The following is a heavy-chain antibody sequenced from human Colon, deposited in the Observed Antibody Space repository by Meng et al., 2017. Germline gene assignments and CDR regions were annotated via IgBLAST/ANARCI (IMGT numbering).Heavy chain of an antibody. J-gene: IGHJ4*02. CDR3: GRGHFGLDY. D-gene: IGHD3-10*01. CDR1: GLSFRDHY. V-gene: IGHV3-11*01. CDR2: ISHTGDTI. Sequence: QLELVVSERTLGNPVVSLGRSCGASGLSFRDHYTTWIRQAPGKGLEWVSYISHTGDTIYYSDSVRGRFTVSRDNANNLLFLQMNSLRAEDTALYYCGRGHFGLDYWGPGTLVTVSS.